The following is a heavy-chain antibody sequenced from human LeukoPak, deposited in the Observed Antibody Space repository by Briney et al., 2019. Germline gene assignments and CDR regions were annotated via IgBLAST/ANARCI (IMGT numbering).Heavy chain of an antibody. CDR1: GGSISSYY. Sequence: PSETLSLTCTVSGGSISSYYWSWIRQPPGKGLEWIGYIYYSGSTNYNPSFKSRVTISVDTSKNQFSLKLSSVTAADTAVYYCASAIVGATFDYWGQGTLVTVSS. CDR2: IYYSGST. J-gene: IGHJ4*02. D-gene: IGHD1-26*01. CDR3: ASAIVGATFDY. V-gene: IGHV4-59*01.